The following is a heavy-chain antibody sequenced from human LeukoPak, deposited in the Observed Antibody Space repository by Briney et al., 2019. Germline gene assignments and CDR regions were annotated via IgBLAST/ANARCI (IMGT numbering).Heavy chain of an antibody. CDR3: VKDSTYYYDSTGFFDY. J-gene: IGHJ4*02. CDR2: ISWNSAVI. V-gene: IGHV3-9*01. D-gene: IGHD3-16*01. CDR1: GFIFDDFA. Sequence: PGGSLRLSCEVSGFIFDDFAMHWVRQAPGKGLQWVSSISWNSAVIGYADSVKGRFTISRDNGKNSLYLQMNSLRPEDTALYYCVKDSTYYYDSTGFFDYWGQGILVTVSS.